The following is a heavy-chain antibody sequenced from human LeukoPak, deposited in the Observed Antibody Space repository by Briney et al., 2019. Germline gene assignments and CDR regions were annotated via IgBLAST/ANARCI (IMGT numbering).Heavy chain of an antibody. Sequence: SETLSLTCTVSGGSISSSSYYWGWIRQPPGKGLEWIGSIYYSGSTYYNPSLKSRVTISVDKSKNQFSLKLSSVTAADTAVYYCARTCRGIAARNTYYYYYMDVWGKGTTVTVS. D-gene: IGHD6-6*01. CDR1: GGSISSSSYY. V-gene: IGHV4-39*07. CDR2: IYYSGST. J-gene: IGHJ6*03. CDR3: ARTCRGIAARNTYYYYYMDV.